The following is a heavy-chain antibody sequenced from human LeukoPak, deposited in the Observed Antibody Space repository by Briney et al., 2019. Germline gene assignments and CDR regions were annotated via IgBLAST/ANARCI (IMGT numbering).Heavy chain of an antibody. Sequence: SETLSLTCTVSGGSISSGDYYWSWIRQPPGKGLEWIGYIYYSGSTYYNPSLKSRVTISVDTSKNQFSLKLSSVTAADTAVYYCARDSDYYDSSGPALGYWGQGTLVTVSS. CDR3: ARDSDYYDSSGPALGY. J-gene: IGHJ4*02. D-gene: IGHD3-22*01. V-gene: IGHV4-30-4*01. CDR1: GGSISSGDYY. CDR2: IYYSGST.